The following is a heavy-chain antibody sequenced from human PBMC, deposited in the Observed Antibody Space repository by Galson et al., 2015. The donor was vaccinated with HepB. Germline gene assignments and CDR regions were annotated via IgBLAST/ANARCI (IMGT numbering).Heavy chain of an antibody. D-gene: IGHD3-3*01. V-gene: IGHV3-48*02. Sequence: SLRLSCAASGFTFSSYSMNWVRQAPGKGLEWVSYISSSSSTIYYADSVKGRFTISRDNAKNSLYLQMNSLRDEDTAVYYCARETPARYDFWSGFDFEVEQHNAFDIWGQGTMVTVSS. CDR1: GFTFSSYS. CDR3: ARETPARYDFWSGFDFEVEQHNAFDI. J-gene: IGHJ3*02. CDR2: ISSSSSTI.